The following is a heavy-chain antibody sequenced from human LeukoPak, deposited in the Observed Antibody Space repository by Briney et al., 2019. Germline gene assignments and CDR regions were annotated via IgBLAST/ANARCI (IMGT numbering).Heavy chain of an antibody. J-gene: IGHJ5*02. V-gene: IGHV4-34*01. D-gene: IGHD3-3*01. CDR2: MYYSGST. Sequence: SETLSLTCAVYGGSFSGYYWSWIRQPPGKGLEWIGNMYYSGSTNYNPSLRSRVTISVDTSKNQFSLKLSSVTAADTAVYYCASGRVVTIFGVVNDNWFDPWGQGTLVTVSS. CDR3: ASGRVVTIFGVVNDNWFDP. CDR1: GGSFSGYY.